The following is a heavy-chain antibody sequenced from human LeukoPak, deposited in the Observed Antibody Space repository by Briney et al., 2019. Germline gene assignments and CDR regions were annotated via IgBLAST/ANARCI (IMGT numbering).Heavy chain of an antibody. CDR2: INPNSGGT. V-gene: IGHV1-2*02. D-gene: IGHD3-22*01. Sequence: ASVKVSCKASGYTFTGYYMHWVRQAPGQGLEWMGWINPNSGGTNYAQKFQGSVTMTRDTSISTAYMELSRLRSDDTAVYYCARGDSSGYYVFDYWGQGTLVTVSS. J-gene: IGHJ4*02. CDR1: GYTFTGYY. CDR3: ARGDSSGYYVFDY.